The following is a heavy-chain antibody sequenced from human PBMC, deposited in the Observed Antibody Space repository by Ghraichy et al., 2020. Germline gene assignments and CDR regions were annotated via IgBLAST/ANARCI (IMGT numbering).Heavy chain of an antibody. J-gene: IGHJ4*02. CDR3: AKGWYYFDY. V-gene: IGHV3-7*03. Sequence: GSLRLSCAASGFTFSNFWMIWVRQAPGKGLEWVANIKQDGSERSHVDSVKGRFTISRDNAKSSLYLQMDSLRAEDTAMYYCAKGWYYFDYWGQGTLVTVSS. D-gene: IGHD6-13*01. CDR2: IKQDGSER. CDR1: GFTFSNFW.